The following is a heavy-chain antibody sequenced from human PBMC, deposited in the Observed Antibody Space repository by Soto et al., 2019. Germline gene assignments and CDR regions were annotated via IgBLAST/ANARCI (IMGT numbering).Heavy chain of an antibody. CDR2: TYYRSKWYN. J-gene: IGHJ5*02. D-gene: IGHD2-15*01. CDR3: ARGLEVVAAKYANWFDP. V-gene: IGHV6-1*01. CDR1: GDSVSSNSAA. Sequence: PSQTLSLTCAISGDSVSSNSAAWNWIRQSPSRGLEWLGRTYYRSKWYNDYAVSVKSRITINPDTSKNQFSLQLNSVTPEDTAVYYCARGLEVVAAKYANWFDPWGQGTLVTVSS.